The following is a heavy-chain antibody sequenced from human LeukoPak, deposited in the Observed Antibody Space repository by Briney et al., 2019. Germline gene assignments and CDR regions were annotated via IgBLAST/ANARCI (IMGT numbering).Heavy chain of an antibody. D-gene: IGHD4-11*01. CDR2: TIPIFGTA. V-gene: IGHV1-69*05. CDR3: ARDYSSEYNWFDP. CDR1: GGTFSSYA. J-gene: IGHJ5*02. Sequence: SVKVSCKASGGTFSSYAISWVRQAPGQGLEWMGGTIPIFGTANYAQKFQGRVTITTDESTSTAYMELSSLRSEDTAVYYCARDYSSEYNWFDPWGQGTLVTVSS.